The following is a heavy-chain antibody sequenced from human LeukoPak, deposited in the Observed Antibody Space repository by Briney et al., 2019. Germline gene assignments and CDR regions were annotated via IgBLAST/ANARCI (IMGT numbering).Heavy chain of an antibody. CDR1: GYTFTSYD. J-gene: IGHJ4*02. V-gene: IGHV1-8*01. Sequence: GASVKVSCKASGYTFTSYDINWVRQATGQGLEWMGWMNPNSGNTGYAQKLQGRVTMTTDTSTSTAYMELRSLRSDDTAVYYCARAYGSYYGYWGQGTLVTVSS. CDR2: MNPNSGNT. CDR3: ARAYGSYYGY. D-gene: IGHD1-26*01.